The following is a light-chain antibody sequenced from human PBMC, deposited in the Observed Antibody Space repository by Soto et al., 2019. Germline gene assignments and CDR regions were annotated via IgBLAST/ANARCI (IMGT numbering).Light chain of an antibody. V-gene: IGKV3-20*01. CDR3: HHYEA. J-gene: IGKJ1*01. Sequence: ELVLTQSHGPLSLSPAAMATLSCRASQSVSRSYLGWHQQTPGQAPRLLMYGASIRAAGVPDRFSGSGSGTELTLPISRLEPEDFTVYYCHHYEACGQGNKGDIK. CDR1: QSVSRSY. CDR2: GAS.